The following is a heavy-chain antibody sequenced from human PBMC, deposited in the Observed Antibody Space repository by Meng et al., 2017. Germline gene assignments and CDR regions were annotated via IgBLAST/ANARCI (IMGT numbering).Heavy chain of an antibody. D-gene: IGHD3-10*01. CDR1: GGTFSSYA. CDR3: ASLTGWFDP. V-gene: IGHV1-69*06. J-gene: IGHJ5*02. Sequence: QGQLGQAGAEVRKPGSWVKVPCKASGGTFSSYAISWVRQAPGQGLEWMGGIIPIFGTANYAQKFQGRVTITADKSTSTAYMELSSLRSEDTAVYYCASLTGWFDPWGQGTLVTVSS. CDR2: IIPIFGTA.